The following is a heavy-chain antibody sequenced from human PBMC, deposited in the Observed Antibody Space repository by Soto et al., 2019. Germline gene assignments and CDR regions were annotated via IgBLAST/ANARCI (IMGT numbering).Heavy chain of an antibody. Sequence: PGASLILSCQPSGFNFDNYRMHWVRQAPGKGLEWVAVITYVGSNKYYADSVKGRFTISRDNSKNTRSLHLNTLKPEDTAVYHCAKDRVGGTFYTPLGFWGQGTLVTVSS. CDR3: AKDRVGGTFYTPLGF. D-gene: IGHD1-7*01. V-gene: IGHV3-30*18. CDR2: ITYVGSNK. J-gene: IGHJ4*02. CDR1: GFNFDNYR.